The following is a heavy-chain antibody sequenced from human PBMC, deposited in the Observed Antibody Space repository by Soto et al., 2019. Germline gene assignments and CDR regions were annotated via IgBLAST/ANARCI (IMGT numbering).Heavy chain of an antibody. CDR3: TNDHGEDVGYDLDDFSY. J-gene: IGHJ4*02. V-gene: IGHV3-9*01. CDR1: GFTFNNYA. Sequence: DVQLVESGGDLVQPGRSLRLSCSASGFTFNNYAMHWVRQAPGKGLEWVAGISWEGGSIGYADSVKGRFTISRDNAKNPEYLGMCSLRSEDTAIYFCTNDHGEDVGYDLDDFSYGGKGTLVTVSS. D-gene: IGHD5-12*01. CDR2: ISWEGGSI.